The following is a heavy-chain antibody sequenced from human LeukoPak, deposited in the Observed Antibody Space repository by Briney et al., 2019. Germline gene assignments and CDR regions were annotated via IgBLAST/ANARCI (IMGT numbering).Heavy chain of an antibody. CDR3: AKLYSSSWYRTTYFDY. J-gene: IGHJ4*02. CDR1: GFTFSSYA. Sequence: GGSLRLSCAASGFTFSSYAMSWVRQAPGKGLKWVSAISGSGGSAYYADSVKGRFTISRDNSKNTLYLQMNSLRAEDTAVYYCAKLYSSSWYRTTYFDYWGQGTLVTVSS. D-gene: IGHD6-13*01. V-gene: IGHV3-23*01. CDR2: ISGSGGSA.